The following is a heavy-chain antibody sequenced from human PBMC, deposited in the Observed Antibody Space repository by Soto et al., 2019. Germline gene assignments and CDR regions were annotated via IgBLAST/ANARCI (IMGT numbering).Heavy chain of an antibody. J-gene: IGHJ4*02. V-gene: IGHV4-59*02. CDR2: IFYSGSS. Sequence: SETLSLTCTVSCGSVNSYYWSWIRQPPGKGLEWIGYIFYSGSSNYNPSLKSRVTMSVDMSKNQFSLKLNSVTAADTAVYYCARVFPSYCGGDCSYFDSWGQGALVTVSS. CDR3: ARVFPSYCGGDCSYFDS. CDR1: CGSVNSYY. D-gene: IGHD2-21*02.